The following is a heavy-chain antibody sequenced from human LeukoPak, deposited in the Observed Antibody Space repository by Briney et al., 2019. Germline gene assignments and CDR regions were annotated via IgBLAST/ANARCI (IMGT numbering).Heavy chain of an antibody. D-gene: IGHD3-22*01. V-gene: IGHV4-34*01. J-gene: IGHJ4*02. Sequence: PSETLSLTCAVYGGSFSGYYWSWIRQPPGKGLEWIGEINHSGSTNYKPSLKSRVTISVDTSKNQFSLKLSSVTAADTAVYYCARGYYYDSSGYTRPPRKLYYFDYWGQGTLVTVSS. CDR3: ARGYYYDSSGYTRPPRKLYYFDY. CDR2: INHSGST. CDR1: GGSFSGYY.